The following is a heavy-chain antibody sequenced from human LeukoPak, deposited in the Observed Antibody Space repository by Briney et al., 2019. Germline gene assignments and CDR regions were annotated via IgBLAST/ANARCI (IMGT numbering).Heavy chain of an antibody. Sequence: ASVKVSCKASGYTFTGYYMHWVRRAPGQGLEWMGWIKPNSGGTNYPQKFQGRVTMTRDTSIDTAYMELSRLRSDDTAVYYCARGGGYSFGPSDFWGQGTLVTVSS. V-gene: IGHV1-2*02. D-gene: IGHD5-18*01. CDR3: ARGGGYSFGPSDF. CDR2: IKPNSGGT. CDR1: GYTFTGYY. J-gene: IGHJ4*02.